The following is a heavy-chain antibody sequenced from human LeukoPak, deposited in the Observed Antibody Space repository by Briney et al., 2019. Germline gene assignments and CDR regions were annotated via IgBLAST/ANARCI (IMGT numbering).Heavy chain of an antibody. D-gene: IGHD6-19*01. J-gene: IGHJ6*02. Sequence: GGSLRLSCAASGFTFSSYAMYWDRQAPGKGLEYVSAISSNGGSTYYANSVKGRFTISRDNSKNTLYLQMGSLRAEDMAVYYCARTGRIAVKYYYYGMDVWGQGTTVTVSS. CDR2: ISSNGGST. V-gene: IGHV3-64*01. CDR3: ARTGRIAVKYYYYGMDV. CDR1: GFTFSSYA.